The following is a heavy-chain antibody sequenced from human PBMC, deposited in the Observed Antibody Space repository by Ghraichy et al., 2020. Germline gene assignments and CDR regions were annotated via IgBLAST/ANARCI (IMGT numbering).Heavy chain of an antibody. D-gene: IGHD1-26*01. CDR3: ARGLNSGHYYYYYYMDV. CDR2: IYYNGNT. J-gene: IGHJ6*03. Sequence: SEPSLTCTVSGGSISSYYWNWIRQPPGRGLEWIGYIYYNGNTNYNPSLKSRVTISKDTSNNQFSLRLSSVIAADTAVYYCARGLNSGHYYYYYYMDVWGKGTTVTVSS. V-gene: IGHV4-59*01. CDR1: GGSISSYY.